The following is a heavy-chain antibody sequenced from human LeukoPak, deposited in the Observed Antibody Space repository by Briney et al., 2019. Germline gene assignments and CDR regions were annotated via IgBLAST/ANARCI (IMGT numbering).Heavy chain of an antibody. J-gene: IGHJ4*02. Sequence: ASVKVSCKASGYTFTSYGISWVRQAPGQGLEWMGWISAYNGNTNYAQKLQGRVTMTTDTSTSTAYMGLRSLRSDDTAVYYCARDRIVVVPAAIEIMDYWGQGTLVTVSS. CDR1: GYTFTSYG. V-gene: IGHV1-18*01. CDR3: ARDRIVVVPAAIEIMDY. D-gene: IGHD2-2*01. CDR2: ISAYNGNT.